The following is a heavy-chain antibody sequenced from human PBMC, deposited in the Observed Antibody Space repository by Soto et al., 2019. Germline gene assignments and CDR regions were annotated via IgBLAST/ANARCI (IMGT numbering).Heavy chain of an antibody. D-gene: IGHD2-2*02. CDR3: VRIRRGESYTFGY. CDR1: GFTLSNYW. CDR2: INTDGSTT. J-gene: IGHJ4*02. V-gene: IGHV3-74*01. Sequence: EVQLVESGGVSVQPGGSLSLSCTASGFTLSNYWMHCVRQAPGKGLVWVSPINTDGSTTTYADSVKGRFTISRDNAKNTLYLQMNSLRDEDTAVYYGVRIRRGESYTFGYMGQGTLDTVSS.